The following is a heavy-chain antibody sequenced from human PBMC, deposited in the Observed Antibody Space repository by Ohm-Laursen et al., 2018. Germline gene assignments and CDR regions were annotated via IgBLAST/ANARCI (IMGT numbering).Heavy chain of an antibody. D-gene: IGHD1-26*01. V-gene: IGHV4-59*01. J-gene: IGHJ4*02. Sequence: SGTLSLTCTVSGGSISSYYWSWIRQPPGKGLEWIGYIYYSGSTNYNPSLKSRVTISVDTSKNQFSLKLSSVTAADTAVYYCATLAVGATTDFDYWGQGTLVTVSS. CDR1: GGSISSYY. CDR3: ATLAVGATTDFDY. CDR2: IYYSGST.